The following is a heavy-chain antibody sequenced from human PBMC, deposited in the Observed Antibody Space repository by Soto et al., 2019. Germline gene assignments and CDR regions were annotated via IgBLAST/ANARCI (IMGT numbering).Heavy chain of an antibody. CDR3: ARGTGGDSYYYYGMDV. D-gene: IGHD4-17*01. CDR1: GYSVSSGYY. V-gene: IGHV4-38-2*01. CDR2: IYHSGST. J-gene: IGHJ6*02. Sequence: SETLSLTCAVSGYSVSSGYYWGWIRQPPGKGLEWIGSIYHSGSTYYNPSLKSRVTISVDTSKNQFSLKLSSVTAADTAVYYCARGTGGDSYYYYGMDVWGQGTTVTVS.